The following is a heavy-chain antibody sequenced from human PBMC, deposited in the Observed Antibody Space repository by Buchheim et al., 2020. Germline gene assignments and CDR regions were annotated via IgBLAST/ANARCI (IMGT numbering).Heavy chain of an antibody. Sequence: EVQLLESGGGLVQPGGSLRLSCAASGFTFRNYGMSWVRQAPGKGLEWVSAIGASGGATYYADSVKGRFSISRDQSKNTLYLQINSLSADDTAVYFCAKHGAARQGYNWFDPWGQGTL. D-gene: IGHD4/OR15-4a*01. CDR1: GFTFRNYG. CDR3: AKHGAARQGYNWFDP. CDR2: IGASGGAT. J-gene: IGHJ5*02. V-gene: IGHV3-23*01.